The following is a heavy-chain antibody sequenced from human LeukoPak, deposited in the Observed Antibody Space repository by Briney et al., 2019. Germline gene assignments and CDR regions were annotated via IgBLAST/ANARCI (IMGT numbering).Heavy chain of an antibody. CDR2: IYYSGST. CDR1: GGSLSSYY. CDR3: ARAAGMGAFDI. J-gene: IGHJ3*02. V-gene: IGHV4-59*01. Sequence: SETLSLTCTVSGGSLSSYYWSWIRQPPGKGLEWIGYIYYSGSTNYNPSLKSRVTISVDTSKNQFSLKLSSVTAADTAVYYCARAAGMGAFDIWGQGTMVTVSS. D-gene: IGHD6-13*01.